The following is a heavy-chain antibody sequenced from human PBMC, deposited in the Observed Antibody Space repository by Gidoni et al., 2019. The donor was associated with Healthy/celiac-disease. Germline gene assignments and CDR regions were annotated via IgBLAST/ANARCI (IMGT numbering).Heavy chain of an antibody. CDR2: ISYDGSNK. J-gene: IGHJ4*02. CDR1: GFTFSVYA. V-gene: IGHV3-30-3*01. D-gene: IGHD1-26*01. CDR3: ARGVGATPSY. Sequence: QVQLVESGGGVVQPGRSLRLSCAASGFTFSVYAMHWVRQAPGKGLEWVAVISYDGSNKYYADSVKGRFTISRDNSKNTLYLQMNSLRAEDTAVYYCARGVGATPSYWGQGTLVTVSS.